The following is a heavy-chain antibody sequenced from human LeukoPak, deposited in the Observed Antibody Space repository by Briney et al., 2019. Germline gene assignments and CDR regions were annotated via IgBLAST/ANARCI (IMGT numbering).Heavy chain of an antibody. CDR3: AKGGVRPGTVFGVVTCFDP. CDR2: IYYTGST. J-gene: IGHJ5*02. Sequence: SETLSLTCTVSGGSINGYYWSWIRQPPGKGLEWIGYIYYTGSTSYNPSLKSRVTISVDTSKNQFSLKLSSVTAADTAVYYCAKGGVRPGTVFGVVTCFDPWGQ. CDR1: GGSINGYY. V-gene: IGHV4-59*01. D-gene: IGHD3-3*01.